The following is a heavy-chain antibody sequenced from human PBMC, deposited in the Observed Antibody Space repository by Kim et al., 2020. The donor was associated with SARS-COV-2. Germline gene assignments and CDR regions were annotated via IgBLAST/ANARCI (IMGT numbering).Heavy chain of an antibody. V-gene: IGHV1-8*01. CDR2: MNPNSGNT. CDR3: ARGPSPDYGMDV. CDR1: GYTFTSYD. Sequence: ASVKVSCKASGYTFTSYDINWVRQATGQGLEWMGWMNPNSGNTGYAQKFQGRVTMTRNTSISTAYMELSSLRSEDTAVYYCARGPSPDYGMDVWGQGTTVTVSS. J-gene: IGHJ6*02.